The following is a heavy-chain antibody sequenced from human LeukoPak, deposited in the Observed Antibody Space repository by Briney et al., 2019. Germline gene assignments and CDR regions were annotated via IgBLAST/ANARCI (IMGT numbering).Heavy chain of an antibody. D-gene: IGHD4-23*01. CDR3: SGGYYNYMDV. CDR1: GFTFSSYW. J-gene: IGHJ6*03. V-gene: IGHV3-21*04. CDR2: ISSSSSYI. Sequence: GGSLRLSCAASGFTFSSYWMSWVRQAPGKGLEWVSSISSSSSYIYYADSVKGRFTISRDNAKNSLYLQMNSLRAEDTALYYCSGGYYNYMDVWGKGTTVTISS.